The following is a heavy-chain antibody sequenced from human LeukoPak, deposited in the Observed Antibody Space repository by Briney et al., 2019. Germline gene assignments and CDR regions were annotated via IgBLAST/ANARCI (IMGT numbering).Heavy chain of an antibody. CDR3: ASPRYYDSSGYLNDAFDI. Sequence: ASVKVSCKASGYTFTGYYMHWVRQAPGQGLEWMGRINPNSGGTNYAQKFQGRVTMTRDTSISTAYMELSRLRSDDTAVYYCASPRYYDSSGYLNDAFDIWGRGTMVTVSS. D-gene: IGHD3-22*01. CDR2: INPNSGGT. J-gene: IGHJ3*02. CDR1: GYTFTGYY. V-gene: IGHV1-2*06.